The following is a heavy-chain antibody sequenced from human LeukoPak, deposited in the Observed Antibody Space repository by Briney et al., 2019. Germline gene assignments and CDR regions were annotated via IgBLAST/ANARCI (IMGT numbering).Heavy chain of an antibody. J-gene: IGHJ3*02. CDR1: VGTYSSYA. Sequence: SVNVSCKASVGTYSSYAINWVRQAPGQGLEGMGGIIRIFGTANYAQKFQGRVTITADESTSTAYMELSSLRSEDTAVYYCATPRGDIVVIPAAKAFDIWGQGTMVTVSS. D-gene: IGHD2-2*01. V-gene: IGHV1-69*13. CDR2: IIRIFGTA. CDR3: ATPRGDIVVIPAAKAFDI.